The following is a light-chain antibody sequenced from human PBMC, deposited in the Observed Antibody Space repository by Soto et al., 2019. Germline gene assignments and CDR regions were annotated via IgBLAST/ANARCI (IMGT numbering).Light chain of an antibody. Sequence: QSVLTQPPSVSGAPGQRVTISCTGSSSNIGAGYDVHWYQQLPGTAPKFLIYGNSNRPSGVPDRFSGSKSGPSASLAITGLQAEDEADYYCQSYDSSLSGYVFGTGTKVTVL. CDR3: QSYDSSLSGYV. J-gene: IGLJ1*01. V-gene: IGLV1-40*01. CDR1: SSNIGAGYD. CDR2: GNS.